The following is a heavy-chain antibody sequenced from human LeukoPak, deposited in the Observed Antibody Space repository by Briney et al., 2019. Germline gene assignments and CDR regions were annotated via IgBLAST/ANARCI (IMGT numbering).Heavy chain of an antibody. CDR3: ARDRLTYFDY. CDR1: GFTFSSYS. V-gene: IGHV3-21*01. D-gene: IGHD3-16*01. Sequence: GGSLRLSCAASGFTFSSYSMNWVRQAPGKGLEWVSSISSSSSYIYYADSVKGRFTISRDNAKNSLYLQMNSPRAEDTAVYYCARDRLTYFDYWGQGTLVTVSS. J-gene: IGHJ4*02. CDR2: ISSSSSYI.